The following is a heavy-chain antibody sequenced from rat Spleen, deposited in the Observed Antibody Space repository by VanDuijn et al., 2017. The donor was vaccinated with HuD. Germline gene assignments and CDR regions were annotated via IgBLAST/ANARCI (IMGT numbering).Heavy chain of an antibody. J-gene: IGHJ2*01. V-gene: IGHV2S12*01. CDR1: GFSLTSNG. D-gene: IGHD4-2*01. CDR3: ARGDD. CDR2: ISSGGST. Sequence: QVQVKESGPGLVQPSQTLSLTCTVSGFSLTSNGVSWVRQTPGKGLEWIAEISSGGSTYYNSAFKSRLSIRRDTSKSKVFLKLNILQTEDTAIYYCARGDDWGQGVMVTVSS.